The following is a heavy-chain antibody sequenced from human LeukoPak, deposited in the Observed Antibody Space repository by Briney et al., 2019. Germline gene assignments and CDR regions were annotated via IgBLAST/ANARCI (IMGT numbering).Heavy chain of an antibody. Sequence: SETLSLTCTVSGGSISSGDYYWSWIRQPTGKGLEWIGYIYYSGSTYYNPSLKSRVTISVDTSKNQFSLKLSSVTAADTAVYYCVPMIVPHGYFDYWGQGTLVTVSS. CDR2: IYYSGST. CDR1: GGSISSGDYY. CDR3: VPMIVPHGYFDY. J-gene: IGHJ4*02. V-gene: IGHV4-30-4*01. D-gene: IGHD3-22*01.